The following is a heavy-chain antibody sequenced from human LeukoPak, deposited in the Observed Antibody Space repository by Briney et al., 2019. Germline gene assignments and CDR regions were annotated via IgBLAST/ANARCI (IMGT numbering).Heavy chain of an antibody. CDR2: ISYDGSNK. CDR1: GFTFSSYA. J-gene: IGHJ4*02. Sequence: GGSLRLSCAASGFTFSSYAMHWVRQAPGKGLEWVAVISYDGSNKYYADSVKGRFTISRDNSKNTLYLQMNSLRAEDTAVYYCARELGGDDYWGQGTLVTVSS. V-gene: IGHV3-30-3*01. D-gene: IGHD4-23*01. CDR3: ARELGGDDY.